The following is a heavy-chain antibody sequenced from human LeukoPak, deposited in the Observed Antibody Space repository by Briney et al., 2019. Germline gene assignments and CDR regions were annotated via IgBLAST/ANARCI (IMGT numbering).Heavy chain of an antibody. CDR3: AKALIAPIPFDY. CDR2: IIPLFGTV. J-gene: IGHJ4*02. V-gene: IGHV1-69*05. D-gene: IGHD2-21*01. Sequence: SVKVSCKASGGTYSSYAISWVRQAPGQGLEWMGGIIPLFGTVNYAQKFLGRVTITTDESTSTAYMELSSLRAEDTAVYYCAKALIAPIPFDYWGQGTLVTVSS. CDR1: GGTYSSYA.